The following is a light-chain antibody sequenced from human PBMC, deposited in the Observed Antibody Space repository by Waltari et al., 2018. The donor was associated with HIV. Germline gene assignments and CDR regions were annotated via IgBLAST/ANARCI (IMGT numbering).Light chain of an antibody. V-gene: IGLV1-44*01. Sequence: QSVLTQPPSASGTPGQRATISCSGSSSNIGTNTLHWYQQLPGTAPKLLIYTNNQRPSGGPDRFSGSKAGTSASLASSGLQSEDEADYYCAACDDSLNGNVFGPGTKVTVL. CDR1: SSNIGTNT. CDR3: AACDDSLNGNV. J-gene: IGLJ1*01. CDR2: TNN.